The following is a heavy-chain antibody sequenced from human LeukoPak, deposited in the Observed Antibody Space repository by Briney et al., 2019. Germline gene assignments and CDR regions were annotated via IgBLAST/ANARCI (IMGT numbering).Heavy chain of an antibody. CDR1: GFTFNTYG. CDR2: IRYDGNNK. V-gene: IGHV3-33*01. Sequence: GGSLRLSCAASGFTFNTYGMHWVRQAPGKGLEWVAVIRYDGNNKFYADSVKGRFTISRDNSKNTLYLYMNSLRAEDTAVYYCARGLGPGPYFDYWGQGTLVTVSS. CDR3: ARGLGPGPYFDY. J-gene: IGHJ4*02. D-gene: IGHD1-14*01.